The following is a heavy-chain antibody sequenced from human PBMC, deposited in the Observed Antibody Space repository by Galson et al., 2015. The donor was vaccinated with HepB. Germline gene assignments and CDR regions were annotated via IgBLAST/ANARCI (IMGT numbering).Heavy chain of an antibody. CDR1: GGSISSGGYY. CDR2: IYYSGST. CDR3: ARVQKIVDSSGDYYFDY. D-gene: IGHD3-22*01. V-gene: IGHV4-31*03. J-gene: IGHJ4*02. Sequence: LSLTCTVSGGSISSGGYYWSWIRQHPGKGLEWIGYIYYSGSTYYNPSLKSRVTISVDTSKNQFSLKLSSVTAADTAVYYCARVQKIVDSSGDYYFDYWGQGTLVTVSS.